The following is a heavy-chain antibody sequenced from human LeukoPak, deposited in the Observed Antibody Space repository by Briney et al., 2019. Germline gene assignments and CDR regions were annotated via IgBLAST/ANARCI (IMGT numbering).Heavy chain of an antibody. Sequence: SETLSLTCTVSGYSISSGYYWGWIRQSPGKGLEWIGSIYHSGSTYYNPSLKSRVIISVDTSKNQFSLKLSSVTAADTAVYYCARDQYYYDSSGYYPWGQGTLVTVSS. J-gene: IGHJ5*02. CDR1: GYSISSGYY. D-gene: IGHD3-22*01. CDR2: IYHSGST. V-gene: IGHV4-38-2*02. CDR3: ARDQYYYDSSGYYP.